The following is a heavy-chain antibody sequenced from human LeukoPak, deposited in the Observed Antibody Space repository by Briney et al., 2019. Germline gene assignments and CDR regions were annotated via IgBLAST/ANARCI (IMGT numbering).Heavy chain of an antibody. CDR2: IYYSGST. Sequence: SETLSLTCTVSGGSISNINYYWAWIRQPPGKGLEWIGSIYYSGSTYYNPSLKSRVTISVDTSKNQFSLKLSSVTAADTAVYYCARPRITGTTNWFDPWGQGTLVTVSS. D-gene: IGHD1-20*01. CDR1: GGSISNINYY. V-gene: IGHV4-39*01. CDR3: ARPRITGTTNWFDP. J-gene: IGHJ5*02.